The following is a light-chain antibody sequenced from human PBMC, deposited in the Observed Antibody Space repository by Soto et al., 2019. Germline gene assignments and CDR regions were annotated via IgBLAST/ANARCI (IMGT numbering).Light chain of an antibody. V-gene: IGKV3D-15*01. CDR2: GAS. CDR1: QSVSSD. Sequence: EIVMTQSPATLSVSPGERATLSCRASQSVSSDLAWYHQKHGQAPRLLIYGASTRATGIPAMFRGSRSGTDFTLTISSLEPEEFGVYFCHQSNKFGQGTRLEIK. J-gene: IGKJ5*01. CDR3: HQSNK.